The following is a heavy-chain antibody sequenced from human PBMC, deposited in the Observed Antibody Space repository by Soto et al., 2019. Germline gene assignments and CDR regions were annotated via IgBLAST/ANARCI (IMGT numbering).Heavy chain of an antibody. CDR2: IIPILGIA. D-gene: IGHD5-12*01. Sequence: QVQLVQSGAEVKKPGSSVKVSCKASGGTFSSYTISWVRQAPGQGLEWMGRIIPILGIANYAQKFQGRVTITADKSTSTAYMELSSLRSEDTAVYYCARDKVGMATPGYWGQGTLVTVSS. CDR1: GGTFSSYT. J-gene: IGHJ4*02. V-gene: IGHV1-69*08. CDR3: ARDKVGMATPGY.